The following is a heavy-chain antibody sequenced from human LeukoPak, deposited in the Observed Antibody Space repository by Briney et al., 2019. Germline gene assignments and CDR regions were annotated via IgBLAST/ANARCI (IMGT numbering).Heavy chain of an antibody. V-gene: IGHV1-2*02. CDR1: GYTFTGYY. CDR3: AGSLEYNWGNAFDI. J-gene: IGHJ3*02. D-gene: IGHD1-20*01. CDR2: INPNSGGT. Sequence: GASVKVSCKASGYTFTGYYMHWVRQAPGQGLEWMGWINPNSGGTNYAQKFQGRVTMTRDTSISTAYMELSRLRSDDTAVYYCAGSLEYNWGNAFDIWGQGTMVTVSS.